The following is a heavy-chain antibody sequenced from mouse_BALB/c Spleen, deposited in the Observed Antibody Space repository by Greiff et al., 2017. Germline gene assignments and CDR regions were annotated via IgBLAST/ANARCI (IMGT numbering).Heavy chain of an antibody. V-gene: IGHV2-9*02. CDR1: GFSLTSYG. CDR3: ARDGYYDY. CDR2: IWAGGST. Sequence: VQLQESGPGLVAPSQSLSITCTVSGFSLTSYGVHWVRQPPGKGLEWLGVIWAGGSTNYNSALMSRLSISKDNSKSQVFLKMNSLQTDDTAMYYCARDGYYDYGGRGTTLTVSA. J-gene: IGHJ2*01.